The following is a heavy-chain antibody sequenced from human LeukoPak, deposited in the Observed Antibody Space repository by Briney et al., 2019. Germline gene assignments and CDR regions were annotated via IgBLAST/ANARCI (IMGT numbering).Heavy chain of an antibody. Sequence: SETLSLTCTVSGGSISSYYWSWIRQPPGKGLEWIGYIYYSGSTNYNPSLKSRVTISVDTSKNQFSLKLSSVTAADTAVYYCARPNYYGSRNVFDIWGQGTMVTVSS. CDR1: GGSISSYY. CDR3: ARPNYYGSRNVFDI. J-gene: IGHJ3*02. CDR2: IYYSGST. V-gene: IGHV4-59*08. D-gene: IGHD3-10*01.